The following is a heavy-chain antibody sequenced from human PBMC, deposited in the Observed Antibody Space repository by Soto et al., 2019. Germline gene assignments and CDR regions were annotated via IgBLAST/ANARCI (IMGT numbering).Heavy chain of an antibody. CDR2: INPNSGGT. CDR3: ARSDYDILTGYYPDYYYYGMDV. Sequence: ASVKVSGKASGYTFTGYYMHWVRQAPGQGLEWMGWINPNSGGTNYAQKFQGWVTMTRDTSISTAYMELSRLRSDDTAVYYCARSDYDILTGYYPDYYYYGMDVWGQGTTVTVSS. D-gene: IGHD3-9*01. CDR1: GYTFTGYY. V-gene: IGHV1-2*04. J-gene: IGHJ6*02.